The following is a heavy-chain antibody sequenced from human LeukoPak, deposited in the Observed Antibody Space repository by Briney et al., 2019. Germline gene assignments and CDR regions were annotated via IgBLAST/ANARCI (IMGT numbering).Heavy chain of an antibody. CDR3: ARHQPLISVAATGYFDL. D-gene: IGHD6-19*01. CDR2: IYYSGYT. Sequence: SGTLSLTCMVSGGSINNHYWSWIRQSPGKRLEWIGYIYYSGYTSYNPSLKSRVTISTDTSRNQFSLKLNSVTAADTAVYYCARHQPLISVAATGYFDLWGRGTLVTVSS. V-gene: IGHV4-59*08. CDR1: GGSINNHY. J-gene: IGHJ2*01.